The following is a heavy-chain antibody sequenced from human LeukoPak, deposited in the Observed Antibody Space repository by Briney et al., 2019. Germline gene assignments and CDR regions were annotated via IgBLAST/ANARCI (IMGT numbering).Heavy chain of an antibody. CDR1: GFTVSSSY. CDR2: LYGDGNT. CDR3: ARDYITRVRGGGGFDV. Sequence: GGSLRLSCAASGFTVSSSYMNWVRQAPGKGLEWVSFLYGDGNTYYADSVRGGFTISRHNSKNTLYLQMNSLRAEDTAVYYCARDYITRVRGGGGFDVWGQGTTVTVSS. J-gene: IGHJ6*02. V-gene: IGHV3-53*04. D-gene: IGHD3-10*01.